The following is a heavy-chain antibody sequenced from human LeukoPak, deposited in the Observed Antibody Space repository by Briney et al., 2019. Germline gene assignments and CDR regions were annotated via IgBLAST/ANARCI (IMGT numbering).Heavy chain of an antibody. Sequence: PSETLSLTCTVSGGSISSGDYYWSWIRQPPGKGLEWIGYIYYSGSTYYNPSLKSRVTISVDTSKNQFSLKLSSVTAADTAVYYCARVEYYYDSSGYYSPLAYDYWGQGTLVTVSS. CDR1: GGSISSGDYY. V-gene: IGHV4-30-4*01. CDR3: ARVEYYYDSSGYYSPLAYDY. D-gene: IGHD3-22*01. CDR2: IYYSGST. J-gene: IGHJ4*02.